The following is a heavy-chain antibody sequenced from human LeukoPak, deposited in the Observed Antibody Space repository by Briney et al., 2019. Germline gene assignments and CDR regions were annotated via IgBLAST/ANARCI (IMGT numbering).Heavy chain of an antibody. CDR3: ARGDGDSSSWYGYYYSSMNV. J-gene: IGHJ6*03. Sequence: SETLSLTCTVSGGSISDYYWSWIRQPAGKGLEWIGRIYSSRSSNYTPSLKSRVTISVENSKNQFSLNLRSVTDADTAVYYRARGDGDSSSWYGYYYSSMNVWGNGTTVTVSS. D-gene: IGHD6-13*01. CDR2: IYSSRSS. V-gene: IGHV4-4*07. CDR1: GGSISDYY.